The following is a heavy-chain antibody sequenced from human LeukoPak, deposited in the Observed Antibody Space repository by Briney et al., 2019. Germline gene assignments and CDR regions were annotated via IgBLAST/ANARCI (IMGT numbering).Heavy chain of an antibody. CDR1: GYTFTGYY. Sequence: ASVKVSCKASGYTFTGYYMHWVRQAPGQGLEWMGWINPNSGGTNYAQKFQGRVTMTRDTSISTAYMELSRLRSDDTAVYYCARGMIAVAGTGGDYYYYYMDAWGKGTTVTISS. J-gene: IGHJ6*03. V-gene: IGHV1-2*02. CDR3: ARGMIAVAGTGGDYYYYYMDA. CDR2: INPNSGGT. D-gene: IGHD6-19*01.